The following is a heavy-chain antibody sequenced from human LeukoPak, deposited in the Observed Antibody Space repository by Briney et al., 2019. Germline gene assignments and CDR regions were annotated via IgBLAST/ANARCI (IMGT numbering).Heavy chain of an antibody. CDR3: ARRQGLFDY. CDR2: INHGGST. D-gene: IGHD3/OR15-3a*01. V-gene: IGHV4-34*01. J-gene: IGHJ4*02. CDR1: GGSFSGYY. Sequence: PSETLSLACAVYGGSFSGYYWSWIRQTPGKGLEWIGEINHGGSTDYNPSLESRVTISVDTSKNQFSLQLSSVAAADTAVYYCARRQGLFDYWGQGTLVTVSS.